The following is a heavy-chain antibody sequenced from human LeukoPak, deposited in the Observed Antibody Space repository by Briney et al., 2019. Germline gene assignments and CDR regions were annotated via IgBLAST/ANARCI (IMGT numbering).Heavy chain of an antibody. CDR2: IKQDGSEK. CDR3: ATTVLLWFGELEWPYYFDY. Sequence: GGSLRLSCAASGFTFSSYWMSWVRQAPGKGLEWVAKIKQDGSEKYYVDSVKGRFTISRDNAKNSLYLQMNSLRAEDTAVYYCATTVLLWFGELEWPYYFDYWGQGTLVTVSS. J-gene: IGHJ4*02. D-gene: IGHD3-10*01. V-gene: IGHV3-7*01. CDR1: GFTFSSYW.